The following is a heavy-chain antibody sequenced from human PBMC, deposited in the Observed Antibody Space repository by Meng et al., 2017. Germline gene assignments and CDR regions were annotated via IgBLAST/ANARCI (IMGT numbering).Heavy chain of an antibody. CDR1: GCTFTSYD. V-gene: IGHV1-8*01. CDR2: MNPNSGNT. CDR3: ARGSSSWITNWFDP. J-gene: IGHJ5*02. D-gene: IGHD6-13*01. Sequence: GPLLQSGAEGKKPGASVKVSCKASGCTFTSYDINWVRQATGQGLEWMGWMNPNSGNTGYAQKFQGRVTMTRNTSISTAYMELSSLRSEDTAVYYCARGSSSWITNWFDPWGQGTLVAVSS.